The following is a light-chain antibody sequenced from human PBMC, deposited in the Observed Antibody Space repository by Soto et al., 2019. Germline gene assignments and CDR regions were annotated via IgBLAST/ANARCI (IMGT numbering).Light chain of an antibody. Sequence: DIQMTQSPSSLSASVGDRVTITCRASQSISSYLNWYQQKPGKAPKLLIYAASSLQSGVPSRFSGSRSGTDCLLTISSLQPEDFATYYCQQSYSTPITFGGGTKVEIK. V-gene: IGKV1-39*01. CDR3: QQSYSTPIT. J-gene: IGKJ4*01. CDR2: AAS. CDR1: QSISSY.